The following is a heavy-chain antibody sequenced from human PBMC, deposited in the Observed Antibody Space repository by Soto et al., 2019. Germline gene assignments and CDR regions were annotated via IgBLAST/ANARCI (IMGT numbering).Heavy chain of an antibody. CDR1: GFTFSSYS. CDR2: ISSSSSYI. V-gene: IGHV3-21*01. D-gene: IGHD4-4*01. Sequence: GGSLRLSCAASGFTFSSYSMNWVRQAPGKGLEWVSSISSSSSYIYYADSVKGRFTISRDNAKNSLYLQMNSLRAEDTAVYYCATSGGGMTTVTTDYWGQGTLVTVSS. J-gene: IGHJ4*02. CDR3: ATSGGGMTTVTTDY.